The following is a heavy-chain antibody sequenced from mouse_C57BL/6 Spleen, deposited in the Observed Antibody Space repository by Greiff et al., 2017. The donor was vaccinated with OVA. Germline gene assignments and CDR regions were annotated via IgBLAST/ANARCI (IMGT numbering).Heavy chain of an antibody. J-gene: IGHJ3*01. V-gene: IGHV5-4*01. CDR3: AREGGLRRFAY. Sequence: VQLKESGGGLVKPGGSLKLSCAASGFTFSSYAMSWVRQTPEKRLEWVATISDGGSYTYYPDNVKGRFTISRDNAKNNLYLQMSHLKSEDTAMYYCAREGGLRRFAYWGQGTLVTVSA. CDR2: ISDGGSYT. D-gene: IGHD2-4*01. CDR1: GFTFSSYA.